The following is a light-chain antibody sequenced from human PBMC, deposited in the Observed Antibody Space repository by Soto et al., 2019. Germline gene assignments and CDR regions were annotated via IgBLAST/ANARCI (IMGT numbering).Light chain of an antibody. CDR3: QQRSTWPRWT. Sequence: ESFLTQSPATLSLSRWERATLSWRASQSISSYFAWYQQKPGQAPRLLIYDTSTRATGIPARFSGSGSGTDLTLTISSLEPEDFAVYYCQQRSTWPRWTFGQGTKVDIK. CDR2: DTS. CDR1: QSISSY. J-gene: IGKJ1*01. V-gene: IGKV3-11*01.